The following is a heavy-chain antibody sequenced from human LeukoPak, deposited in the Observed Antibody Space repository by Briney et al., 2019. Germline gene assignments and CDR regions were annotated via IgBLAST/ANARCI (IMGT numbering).Heavy chain of an antibody. CDR2: ISGSGGST. CDR1: GFTFSSYA. CDR3: VKDGDSSGWLYNIYFDY. J-gene: IGHJ4*02. V-gene: IGHV3-23*01. Sequence: PGGSLRLSCAASGFTFSSYAMSWVRQAPGKGLEWVSAISGSGGSTYYADSVKGRFTISRDNSKNTLYLQMNSLRAEDTAVYYCVKDGDSSGWLYNIYFDYWGQGTLVTVSS. D-gene: IGHD6-19*01.